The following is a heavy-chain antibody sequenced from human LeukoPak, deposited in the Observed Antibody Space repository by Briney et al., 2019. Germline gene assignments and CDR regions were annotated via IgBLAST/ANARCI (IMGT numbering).Heavy chain of an antibody. V-gene: IGHV4-39*01. J-gene: IGHJ2*01. Sequence: SETLSLICTVWGRSISNSSYYWAWIRQPPGKGLEWIGSMYYSGSTYYNPSLKSRVTISVDTSKNQCSLKLSSVTAADTAVYYCARVNYDFWSGKYWYFDLWGRGTLVTVSS. CDR1: GRSISNSSYY. D-gene: IGHD3-3*01. CDR3: ARVNYDFWSGKYWYFDL. CDR2: MYYSGST.